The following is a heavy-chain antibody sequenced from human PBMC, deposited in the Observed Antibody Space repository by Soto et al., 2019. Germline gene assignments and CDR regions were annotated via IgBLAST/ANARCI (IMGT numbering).Heavy chain of an antibody. J-gene: IGHJ6*04. V-gene: IGHV3-23*01. CDR1: GFTFSSYA. D-gene: IGHD3-22*01. CDR2: ISGSGGST. Sequence: PGGSLRLSCAASGFTFSSYAMTWVRQAPGKGLEWVSGISGSGGSTYYADSVKGRFTISRDSSKNTLYLQMNSLRAEDTAVYYCAKLSDSSGYYLPYFYGMDVWGKGTRVTVSS. CDR3: AKLSDSSGYYLPYFYGMDV.